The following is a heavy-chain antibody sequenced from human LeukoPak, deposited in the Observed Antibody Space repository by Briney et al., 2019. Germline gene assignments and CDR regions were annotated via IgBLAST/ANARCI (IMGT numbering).Heavy chain of an antibody. Sequence: GGSLRLSCAASGFTFSSYAMSWVRQAPGKGLECISGFSGSGGSTYYADSVKGRFTISRDNSKNTLYLQMNSLRAEDTAVYYCAKDTASSWWYFDLWGRGTLVTVSS. CDR3: AKDTASSWWYFDL. D-gene: IGHD5-18*01. CDR1: GFTFSSYA. J-gene: IGHJ2*01. V-gene: IGHV3-23*01. CDR2: FSGSGGST.